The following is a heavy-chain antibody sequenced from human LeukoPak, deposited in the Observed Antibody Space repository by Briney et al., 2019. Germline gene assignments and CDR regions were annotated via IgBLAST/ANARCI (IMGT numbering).Heavy chain of an antibody. CDR3: TASMTTVTMGWFDP. Sequence: GRSLRLSCEASGFTFDNYAMHWVRQAPGKGLEGVLGISWNSGSIGYADSVKGRFTISRDNAKNSLYLQMNSLRAEDMALYYCTASMTTVTMGWFDPWGQGTLVTVSS. CDR2: ISWNSGSI. D-gene: IGHD4-17*01. V-gene: IGHV3-9*03. J-gene: IGHJ5*02. CDR1: GFTFDNYA.